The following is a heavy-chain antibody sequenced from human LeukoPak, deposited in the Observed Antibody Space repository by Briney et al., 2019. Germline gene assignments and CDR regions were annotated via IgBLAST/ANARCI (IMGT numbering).Heavy chain of an antibody. CDR1: GFTFNTYT. V-gene: IGHV3-30*02. J-gene: IGHJ4*02. CDR2: IRYDASNQ. CDR3: AKDLSKELLYRRGMYYFDY. D-gene: IGHD3-3*01. Sequence: PGESLRLSCAASGFTFNTYTMHWVRQAPGKGLEWVAFIRYDASNQYYADSVKGRFTISRDNSKNTLFLQMNSLSTEDTAVYYCAKDLSKELLYRRGMYYFDYWGQGTLLTVSS.